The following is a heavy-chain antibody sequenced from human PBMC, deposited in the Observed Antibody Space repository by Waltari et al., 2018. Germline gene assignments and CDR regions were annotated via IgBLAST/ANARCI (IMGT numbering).Heavy chain of an antibody. CDR2: VYYGGST. D-gene: IGHD3-10*01. CDR3: ISRSGSPRWSGPYYYRNFVDV. J-gene: IGHJ6*02. V-gene: IGHV4-39*07. CDR1: GATVRTDSYY. Sequence: QIQLQESGPGLVRSSETLSLNCIVPGATVRTDSYYWAWVRHPPGRALEWIGGVYYGGSTSANPCLGRRVASSLDTSGYHFSLRLVSVTAADSAVYFCISRSGSPRWSGPYYYRNFVDVWGPGITVIVSS.